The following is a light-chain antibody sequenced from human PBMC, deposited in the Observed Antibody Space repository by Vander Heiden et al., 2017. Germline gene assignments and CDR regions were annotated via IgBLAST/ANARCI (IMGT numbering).Light chain of an antibody. CDR3: CSYAGSYTWV. CDR1: SSDVGAYDY. J-gene: IGLJ3*02. Sequence: QSALTPPRSASGSPGQSVTISCSGTSSDVGAYDYVSWYQQHPGKAPKLLIYDVTKWPAGGPDRFSGSKSGNTATLTISGLLTEDEADYYCCSYAGSYTWVFGGGTKVTVL. V-gene: IGLV2-11*01. CDR2: DVT.